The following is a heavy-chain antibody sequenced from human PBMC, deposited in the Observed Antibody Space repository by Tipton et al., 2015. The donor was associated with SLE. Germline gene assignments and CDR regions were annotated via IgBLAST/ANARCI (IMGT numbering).Heavy chain of an antibody. CDR1: RFAFRNYG. CDR3: AQHRSLVQGLTGEAFDI. D-gene: IGHD3-10*01. CDR2: ISGSGGGT. Sequence: SLRLSCAASRFAFRNYGMSWVRQAPGKGLEWVSGISGSGGGTKYADSVRGRFTISRDKSKNTLFLQMNSLRVEDTAVYYCAQHRSLVQGLTGEAFDIWDQGTAIIVSS. J-gene: IGHJ3*02. V-gene: IGHV3-23*01.